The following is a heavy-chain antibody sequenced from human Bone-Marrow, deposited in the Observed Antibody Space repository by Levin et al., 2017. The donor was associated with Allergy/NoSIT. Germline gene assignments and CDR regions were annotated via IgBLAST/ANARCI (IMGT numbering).Heavy chain of an antibody. J-gene: IGHJ5*02. CDR2: IYWDDDK. CDR1: GISLTTSGVG. Sequence: ESGPTLVKPPQTLTLTCSVSGISLTTSGVGVGWIRQPPGKAPEWLAVIYWDDDKDYSPALNRRLTITKDTSKNQVVLTLTNMDPVETGTDYCVQKISYGPGDSRFDPWGQGILVTVSS. V-gene: IGHV2-5*04. D-gene: IGHD3-16*01. CDR3: VQKISYGPGDSRFDP.